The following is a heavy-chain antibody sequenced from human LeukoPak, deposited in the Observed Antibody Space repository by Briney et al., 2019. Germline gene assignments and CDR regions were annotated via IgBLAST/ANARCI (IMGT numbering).Heavy chain of an antibody. CDR1: RFTFTRHA. V-gene: IGHV3-23*01. Sequence: TGGSLRLSCAASRFTFTRHAMSWVRQAPGKGLEWVSTTGLESVHTLCADSVQGRFTVSRDNYRNTLDLQMDNLRVDDTAIYYCVRGDDIGKHPTRAYYFDIWGQGTLVSVSS. D-gene: IGHD3-10*01. J-gene: IGHJ4*02. CDR2: TGLESVHT. CDR3: VRGDDIGKHPTRAYYFDI.